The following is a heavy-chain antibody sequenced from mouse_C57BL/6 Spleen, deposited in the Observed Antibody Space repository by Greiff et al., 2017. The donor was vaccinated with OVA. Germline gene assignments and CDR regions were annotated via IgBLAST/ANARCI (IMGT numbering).Heavy chain of an antibody. J-gene: IGHJ1*03. CDR3: ARSCGSSYGDWYFDV. D-gene: IGHD1-1*01. V-gene: IGHV1-78*01. CDR2: IYPRDGST. Sequence: VKLMESDAELVKPGASVKISCKVSGYTFTDHTIHWMKQRPEQGLEWIGYIYPRDGSTKYNEKFKGKATLTADKSSSTAYMQLNSLTSEDSAVYFCARSCGSSYGDWYFDVWGTGTTVTVSS. CDR1: GYTFTDHT.